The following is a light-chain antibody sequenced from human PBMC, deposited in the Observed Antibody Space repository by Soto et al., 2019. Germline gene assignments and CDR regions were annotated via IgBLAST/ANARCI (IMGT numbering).Light chain of an antibody. Sequence: DIQMTQSPSTLSASVGDRVTITCRASQSISGDLAWYQQKPGKAPILLIYKASSLESGVPSRFSGGASGAEFTLTISRLQPDDSATFYCLQYNRYPFTFGGGTKVEIK. CDR1: QSISGD. J-gene: IGKJ4*01. CDR2: KAS. V-gene: IGKV1-5*03. CDR3: LQYNRYPFT.